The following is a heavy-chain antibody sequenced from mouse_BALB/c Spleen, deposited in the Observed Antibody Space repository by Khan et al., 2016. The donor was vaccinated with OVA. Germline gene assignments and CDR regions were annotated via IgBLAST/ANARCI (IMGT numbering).Heavy chain of an antibody. Sequence: QIQLVQSGPELKKPGETVKISCKASGYTFTNYGLNWVKQAPGKGLQWMGWINTNTGEPTYAVDFKGRFAFSLETSACTAYLQINNLKNEDTATYCCARPPYFSYVMVYWGQGTSVTVSS. CDR3: ARPPYFSYVMVY. D-gene: IGHD2-10*01. CDR1: GYTFTNYG. J-gene: IGHJ4*01. V-gene: IGHV9-3-1*01. CDR2: INTNTGEP.